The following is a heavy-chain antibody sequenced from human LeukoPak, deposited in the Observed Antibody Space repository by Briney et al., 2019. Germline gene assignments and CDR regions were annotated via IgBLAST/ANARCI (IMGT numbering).Heavy chain of an antibody. J-gene: IGHJ3*02. Sequence: GGSLRLSCAASGFTFSSYWMSWVRQAPGKGLEWVSVIYSGGSTYYADSVKGRFTISRDNSKNTLYLQMNSLRAEDTAVYYCARDIWAINAFDIWGQGTMVTVSS. CDR2: IYSGGST. CDR3: ARDIWAINAFDI. CDR1: GFTFSSYW. V-gene: IGHV3-53*01. D-gene: IGHD2-21*01.